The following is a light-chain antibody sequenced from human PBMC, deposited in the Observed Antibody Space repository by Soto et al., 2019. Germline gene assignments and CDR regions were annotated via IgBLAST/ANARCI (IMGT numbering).Light chain of an antibody. V-gene: IGKV1-5*03. CDR1: QTISSW. Sequence: DIQMTQSPSTPFASVGERVTITCRASQTISSWLAWYQQKPGMAPKLLIYKASTLQSGVPSRFSGSGSGTEFTLTISSLQPDDFASYYCQQYSRCSAFGQGTKVDIK. J-gene: IGKJ1*01. CDR3: QQYSRCSA. CDR2: KAS.